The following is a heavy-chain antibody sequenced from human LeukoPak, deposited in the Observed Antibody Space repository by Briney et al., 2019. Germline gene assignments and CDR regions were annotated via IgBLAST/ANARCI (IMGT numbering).Heavy chain of an antibody. CDR3: AREVFYAQNYFDY. Sequence: GGSLRLSCAASGFTFSSYAMSWVRQAPGKGLEWVSYISSSSTDIYYADSVKGRFTISRDNANYSLYLQMNSLRAEDTVVYYCAREVFYAQNYFDYWGQGALVTVSS. J-gene: IGHJ4*02. V-gene: IGHV3-21*01. CDR1: GFTFSSYA. CDR2: ISSSSTDI. D-gene: IGHD2/OR15-2a*01.